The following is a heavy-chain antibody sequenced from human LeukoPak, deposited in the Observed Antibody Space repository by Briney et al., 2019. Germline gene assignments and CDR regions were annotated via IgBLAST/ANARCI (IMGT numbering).Heavy chain of an antibody. V-gene: IGHV3-21*01. J-gene: IGHJ4*02. Sequence: PGGSLRLSCAASGFTFSSYSMNWVRQAPGKGLEWVSSISSSSSYIYYADSVKGRFTISRDNAKNSLYLQMNSLRAGDTAVYYCARSNPGYSSEVDYWGQGTLVTVSS. CDR3: ARSNPGYSSEVDY. CDR2: ISSSSSYI. D-gene: IGHD6-19*01. CDR1: GFTFSSYS.